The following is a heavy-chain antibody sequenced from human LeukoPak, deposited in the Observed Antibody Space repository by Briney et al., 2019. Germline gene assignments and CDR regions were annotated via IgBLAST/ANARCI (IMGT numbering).Heavy chain of an antibody. D-gene: IGHD2-15*01. V-gene: IGHV4-59*01. CDR1: GGSISSYY. Sequence: SETLSLTCTVSGGSISSYYWSWIRQPPGKGLEWIGYIYYSGSTNYNPSLKSRVTISVDTSKNQFSLKLSSVTAADTAVYYCAVVVVVAAPNCGQGTLVTVSS. J-gene: IGHJ4*02. CDR3: AVVVVVAAPN. CDR2: IYYSGST.